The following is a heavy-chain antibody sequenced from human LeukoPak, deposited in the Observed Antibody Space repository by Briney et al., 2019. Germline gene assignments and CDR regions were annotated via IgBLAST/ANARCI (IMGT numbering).Heavy chain of an antibody. Sequence: GGSLRLSCAASGFTFSSYAMSWVRQAPGKGLEWVSTVSGSGGSTYYADSVKGRFTISSDNSKNTLYLQMNSLRAEDTAVYYCAKDYDRTGSQSGYPFDYWGQGTLVTVSS. CDR2: VSGSGGST. CDR3: AKDYDRTGSQSGYPFDY. J-gene: IGHJ4*02. V-gene: IGHV3-23*01. D-gene: IGHD1-14*01. CDR1: GFTFSSYA.